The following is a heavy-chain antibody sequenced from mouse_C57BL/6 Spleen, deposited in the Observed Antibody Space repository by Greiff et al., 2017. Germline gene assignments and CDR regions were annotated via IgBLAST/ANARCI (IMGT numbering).Heavy chain of an antibody. J-gene: IGHJ3*01. Sequence: EVQVVESGAGLVKPGGSLKLSCAASGFTFSSYAMSWVRQTPEKRLEWVAYIRSGGDYIYYADTVKGRFTISRDNASNTLYMQMIILKSEDTAMYYCARGSLMTTVVATPFAYWGQGTLVTVSA. CDR1: GFTFSSYA. D-gene: IGHD1-1*01. V-gene: IGHV5S21*01. CDR3: ARGSLMTTVVATPFAY. CDR2: IRSGGDYI.